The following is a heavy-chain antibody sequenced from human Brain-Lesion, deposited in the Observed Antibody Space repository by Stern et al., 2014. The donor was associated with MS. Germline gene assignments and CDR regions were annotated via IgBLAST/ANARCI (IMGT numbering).Heavy chain of an antibody. D-gene: IGHD3-10*01. CDR2: TRNKANSYTT. CDR1: GFTFSDHY. J-gene: IGHJ1*01. Sequence: EVQLVQSGGGLVQPGGSLRLSCAASGFTFSDHYMDWVRQAPGKGLEWVGRTRNKANSYTTEYAASVKGRFTISRDDSKNSLYLQMNSLKTEDTAVYYCARDTARGGQCEHRHKPHCRGARG. V-gene: IGHV3-72*01. CDR3: ARDTARGGQCEHRHKPHCRGA.